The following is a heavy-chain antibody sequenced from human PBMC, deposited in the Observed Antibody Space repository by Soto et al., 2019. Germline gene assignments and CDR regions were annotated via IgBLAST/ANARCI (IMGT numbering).Heavy chain of an antibody. CDR2: ISGSGGST. D-gene: IGHD3-3*01. V-gene: IGHV3-23*01. CDR3: AKGLLVYYDPVRQVFEI. CDR1: GFTFSSYA. Sequence: PGGSLRLSCAASGFTFSSYAMSWVRQAPGKGLEWVSAISGSGGSTYYADSVKGRFTISRDNSKNTLYLQMNSLRAEDTAVYYCAKGLLVYYDPVRQVFEIWGQGTMVTVSS. J-gene: IGHJ3*02.